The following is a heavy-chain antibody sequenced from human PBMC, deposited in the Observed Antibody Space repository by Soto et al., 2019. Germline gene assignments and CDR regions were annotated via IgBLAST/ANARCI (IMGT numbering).Heavy chain of an antibody. V-gene: IGHV6-1*01. CDR1: GDSVSSNSAA. CDR2: TYYRSKWYN. D-gene: IGHD3-22*01. Sequence: QTLSHTCAISGDSVSSNSAAWNWIRQSPSRGLEWLGRTYYRSKWYNDYAVSVKSRITINPDTSKNQFSLQLNSVTPEDTAVYYCAREATMIVVVINYYYYGMDVWGQGTTVTVSS. J-gene: IGHJ6*02. CDR3: AREATMIVVVINYYYYGMDV.